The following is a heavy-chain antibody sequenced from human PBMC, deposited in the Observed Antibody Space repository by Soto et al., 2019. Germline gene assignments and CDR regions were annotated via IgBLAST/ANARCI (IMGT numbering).Heavy chain of an antibody. CDR1: GGTFSSYA. CDR3: ATTPGGIVVVPAALRFDHYYYYGMDV. Sequence: QVQLVQSGAEVKKPGSSVKVSCKASGGTFSSYAISWVRQAPGQGLEWMGGIIPIFGTANYAQKFQGRVTITADESTSPAYMELSSLRSEDTAVYYCATTPGGIVVVPAALRFDHYYYYGMDVWGQGTTVTVSS. CDR2: IIPIFGTA. V-gene: IGHV1-69*01. J-gene: IGHJ6*02. D-gene: IGHD2-2*01.